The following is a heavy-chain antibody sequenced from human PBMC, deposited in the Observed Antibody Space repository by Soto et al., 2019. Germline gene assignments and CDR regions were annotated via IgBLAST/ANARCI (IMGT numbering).Heavy chain of an antibody. D-gene: IGHD1-26*01. CDR2: ISYDGSNK. J-gene: IGHJ6*02. CDR3: ARGSGYSGSYYYGMDV. Sequence: PGGSLRLSCAASGFTFSSYAMHWVRQAPGKGLEWVAVISYDGSNKYYADSVKGRFTISRDNSKNTLYLQMNSLRAEDTAVYYCARGSGYSGSYYYGMDVWGQGTTVTVSS. CDR1: GFTFSSYA. V-gene: IGHV3-30-3*01.